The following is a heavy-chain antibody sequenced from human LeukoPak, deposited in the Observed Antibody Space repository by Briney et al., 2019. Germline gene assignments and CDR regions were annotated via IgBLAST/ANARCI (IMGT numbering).Heavy chain of an antibody. V-gene: IGHV3-66*01. J-gene: IGHJ4*02. Sequence: PGGSLRLSCAACGFTVSSNYMSWVRQAPGKGLEWVSVIYSGGSTYYADSVKGRFTISRDNSKNTLYLQMNSLRAEDTAVYYRARNRNGSGSYYNFRLVKDLWSGGWALIDYWGQGTLVTVSS. CDR2: IYSGGST. CDR1: GFTVSSNY. CDR3: ARNRNGSGSYYNFRLVKDLWSGGWALIDY. D-gene: IGHD3-10*01.